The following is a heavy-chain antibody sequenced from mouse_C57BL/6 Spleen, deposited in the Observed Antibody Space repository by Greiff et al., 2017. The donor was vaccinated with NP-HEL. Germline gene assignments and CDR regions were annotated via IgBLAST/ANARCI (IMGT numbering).Heavy chain of an antibody. CDR3: ARRGYYGLYYFDY. CDR1: GYAFTNYL. D-gene: IGHD1-2*01. J-gene: IGHJ2*01. V-gene: IGHV1-54*01. CDR2: INPGSGGT. Sequence: QVQLQQSGAELVRPGTSVKVSCKASGYAFTNYLIEWVKQRPGQGLEWIGVINPGSGGTNYNEKFKGKATLTADKSSSTAYMQLSSLTSEDSAVYFCARRGYYGLYYFDYWGQGTTLTVSS.